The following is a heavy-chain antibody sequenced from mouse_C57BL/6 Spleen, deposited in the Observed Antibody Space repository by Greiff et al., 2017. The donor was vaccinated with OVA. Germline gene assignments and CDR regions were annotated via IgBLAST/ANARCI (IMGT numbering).Heavy chain of an antibody. CDR1: GYSITSGYY. Sequence: EESGPGLVKPSQSLSLTCSVTGYSITSGYYWNWIRQFPGNKLEWMGYISYDGSNNYNPSLKNRISITRDTSKNQFFLKLNSVTTEDTATYYCARGLRFAYWGQGTLVTVSA. J-gene: IGHJ3*01. V-gene: IGHV3-6*01. CDR2: ISYDGSN. CDR3: ARGLRFAY. D-gene: IGHD2-13*01.